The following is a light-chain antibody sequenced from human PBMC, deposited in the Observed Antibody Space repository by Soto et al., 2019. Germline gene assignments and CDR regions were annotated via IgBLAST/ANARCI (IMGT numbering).Light chain of an antibody. Sequence: EIVLTQSPGTLSLSPGERATLSCRASQSVSSSYLAWYQQKPGQAPRLLIYGASSRATGMPDRFSGSGSGTDFTITISRLEPEDFAVYYYQHYGSSPRTFGQGTKVEIK. J-gene: IGKJ1*01. CDR1: QSVSSSY. CDR2: GAS. CDR3: QHYGSSPRT. V-gene: IGKV3-20*01.